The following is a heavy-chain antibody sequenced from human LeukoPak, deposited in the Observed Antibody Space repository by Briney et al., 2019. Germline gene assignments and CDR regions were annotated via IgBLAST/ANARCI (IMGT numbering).Heavy chain of an antibody. J-gene: IGHJ4*02. CDR2: IYPGDSDT. CDR3: ARGFTAAVTLIDY. CDR1: GYTFTNYW. Sequence: GESLKISCKGSGYTFTNYWIAWVRQMPGKGLEWMGIIYPGDSDTRYSPSFQGQVTISADKSISTAYLQWSSLKASDTAMYYCARGFTAAVTLIDYWGQGTLVTVSS. D-gene: IGHD6-13*01. V-gene: IGHV5-51*01.